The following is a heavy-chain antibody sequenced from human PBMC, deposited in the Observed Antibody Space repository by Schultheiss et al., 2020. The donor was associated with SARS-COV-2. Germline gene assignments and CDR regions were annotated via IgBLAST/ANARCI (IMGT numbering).Heavy chain of an antibody. CDR1: GFTFSSYS. J-gene: IGHJ6*02. Sequence: GGSLRLSCAASGFTFSSYSMNWVRQAPGKGLEWVSAISGSGGSTNYADSVKGRFTISRDNSKNTLYLQMNSLRAEDTAVYYCAREVRRLERQASKYYYYGMDVWGQGTTVTVSS. V-gene: IGHV3-23*01. CDR2: ISGSGGST. CDR3: AREVRRLERQASKYYYYGMDV. D-gene: IGHD1-1*01.